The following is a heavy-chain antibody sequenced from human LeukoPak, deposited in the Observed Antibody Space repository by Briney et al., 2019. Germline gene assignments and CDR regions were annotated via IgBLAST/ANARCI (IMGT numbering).Heavy chain of an antibody. J-gene: IGHJ4*02. CDR1: GFTFSSYG. CDR2: ISGSGGST. D-gene: IGHD3-10*01. CDR3: ARETYGSGSYFYY. V-gene: IGHV3-23*01. Sequence: GGSLRLSCAASGFTFSSYGMSWVRQAPGKGLEWVSAISGSGGSTYYADSVKGRFTISRDNSKNTLYLQMNSLRAEDTAVYYCARETYGSGSYFYYWGQGTLVTVSS.